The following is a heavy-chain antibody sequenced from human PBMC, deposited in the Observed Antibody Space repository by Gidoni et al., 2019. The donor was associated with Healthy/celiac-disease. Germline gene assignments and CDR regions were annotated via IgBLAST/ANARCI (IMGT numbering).Heavy chain of an antibody. CDR2: IIPIFGTA. D-gene: IGHD4-17*01. CDR1: GGTFSSYA. CDR3: AREAVVGTTERLYP. J-gene: IGHJ5*02. Sequence: VQRGQYGAEGKKPGSSVKVDCEASGGTFSSYAISWVRQAPGQGLEWMGGIIPIFGTANYAQKFQGRVTITADKSTSTAYMELSSLRSEDTAVYYCAREAVVGTTERLYPWGQGTLVTVSS. V-gene: IGHV1-69*06.